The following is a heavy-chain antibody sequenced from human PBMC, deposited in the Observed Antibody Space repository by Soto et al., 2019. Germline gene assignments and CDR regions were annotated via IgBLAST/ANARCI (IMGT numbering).Heavy chain of an antibody. J-gene: IGHJ3*02. Sequence: GGSLRLSCAASGFTVSSNYMSWVRQAPGKGLEWVSVIYSGGSTYYADSVKGRFTISRDNSKNTLYLQMNSLRAEDTAVYYCAKGGGYSSGTNDAFDIWGQGTMVTVSS. CDR2: IYSGGST. D-gene: IGHD5-18*01. CDR1: GFTVSSNY. V-gene: IGHV3-53*01. CDR3: AKGGGYSSGTNDAFDI.